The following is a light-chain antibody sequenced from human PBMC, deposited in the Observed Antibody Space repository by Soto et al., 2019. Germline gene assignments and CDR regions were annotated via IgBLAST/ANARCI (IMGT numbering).Light chain of an antibody. J-gene: IGKJ3*01. Sequence: EIVLTQSPGTLSLSPGERATLSCRASQSVSSSYLAWHQQKPGQAPRLLISAASSRATGIPDRFSGSGSGTDFTLTISRLEPEDFAVYYCQQYGTSPFTCGPGTKVDI. CDR2: AAS. CDR3: QQYGTSPFT. V-gene: IGKV3-20*01. CDR1: QSVSSSY.